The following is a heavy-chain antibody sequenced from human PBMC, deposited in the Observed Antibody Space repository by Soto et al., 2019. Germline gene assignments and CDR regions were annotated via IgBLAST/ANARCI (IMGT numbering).Heavy chain of an antibody. CDR1: GFTFSNYA. D-gene: IGHD3-3*02. CDR2: ISYDGRDK. CDR3: ASPKIAFYNWFDP. V-gene: IGHV3-30*04. Sequence: PGGSLRLSCAASGFTFSNYAMHWVRQAPGKGLEWVAVISYDGRDKKYADSVKGRFTISRDNSKNTLYLQMNSLRAEDTAVYYCASPKIAFYNWFDPWGQGTLVTVSS. J-gene: IGHJ5*02.